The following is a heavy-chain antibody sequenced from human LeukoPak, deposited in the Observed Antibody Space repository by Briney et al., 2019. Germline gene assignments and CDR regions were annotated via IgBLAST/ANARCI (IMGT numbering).Heavy chain of an antibody. D-gene: IGHD6-19*01. J-gene: IGHJ5*02. CDR3: ARDRVSSGWSTTPLPGPYNWFDP. Sequence: GGSLRLSCAASGLTFSSYSMNWVRQAPGKGLEWVSSISSSSSYIYYADSVKGRFTISRDNAKNSLYLQMNSLRAEDTAVYYCARDRVSSGWSTTPLPGPYNWFDPWGQGTLVTVSS. CDR2: ISSSSSYI. CDR1: GLTFSSYS. V-gene: IGHV3-21*01.